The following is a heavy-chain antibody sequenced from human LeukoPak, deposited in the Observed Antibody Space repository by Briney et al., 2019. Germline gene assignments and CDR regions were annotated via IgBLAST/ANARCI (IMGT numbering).Heavy chain of an antibody. CDR3: ARHPCGGDCYSALYYFDY. CDR1: GYSFSNHW. V-gene: IGHV5-51*01. CDR2: IYPGDSDT. J-gene: IGHJ4*02. Sequence: GESLKISCKGSGYSFSNHWIGWVRQMPGKGLEWMGIIYPGDSDTRYSPSFQGQVTISADKSISTAYLQWSSLKASDTAMYYCARHPCGGDCYSALYYFDYWGQGTLVTVSS. D-gene: IGHD2-21*02.